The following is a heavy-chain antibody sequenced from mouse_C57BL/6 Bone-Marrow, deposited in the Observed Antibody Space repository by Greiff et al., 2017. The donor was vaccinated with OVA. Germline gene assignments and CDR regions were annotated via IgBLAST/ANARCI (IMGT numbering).Heavy chain of an antibody. CDR3: ARCDYDGGVAMDY. J-gene: IGHJ4*01. V-gene: IGHV1-42*01. CDR1: GYSFTGYY. CDR2: INPSTGGT. Sequence: EVQRVESGPELVKPGASVKISCKASGYSFTGYYMNWVKQSPEKSLEWIGEINPSTGGTTYNQKFKAKATLTVDKSSSTAYMQLKSLTSEDSAVYYCARCDYDGGVAMDYWGQGTSVTVSS. D-gene: IGHD2-4*01.